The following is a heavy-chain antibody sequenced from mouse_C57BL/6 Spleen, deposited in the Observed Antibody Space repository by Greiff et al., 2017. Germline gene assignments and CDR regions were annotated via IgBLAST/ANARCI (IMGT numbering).Heavy chain of an antibody. CDR2: IYPSDSET. D-gene: IGHD4-1*01. CDR3: ARERGRDY. Sequence: QVQLQQPGAELVRPGSSVKLSCKASGYTFTSYWMDWVKQRPGQGLEWIGNIYPSDSETHYNQKFKDKATLTVDKSSSTAYMQLSSLTSEDSAVYYCARERGRDYWGQGTTLTVSA. CDR1: GYTFTSYW. V-gene: IGHV1-61*01. J-gene: IGHJ2*01.